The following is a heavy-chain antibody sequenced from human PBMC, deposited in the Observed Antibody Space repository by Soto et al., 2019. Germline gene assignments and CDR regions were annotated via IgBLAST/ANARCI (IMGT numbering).Heavy chain of an antibody. J-gene: IGHJ5*02. CDR2: IIPIFGSV. D-gene: IGHD1-26*01. Sequence: SVKVSCKASGGTFINYAINWVRQAPGQGLEWMGGIIPIFGSVNYAQKFQGRVTITADESTSTAYMELSSLRSEDTAVYYCARGLNTPFWEDGWFDPWGQGTLVTVSS. V-gene: IGHV1-69*01. CDR3: ARGLNTPFWEDGWFDP. CDR1: GGTFINYA.